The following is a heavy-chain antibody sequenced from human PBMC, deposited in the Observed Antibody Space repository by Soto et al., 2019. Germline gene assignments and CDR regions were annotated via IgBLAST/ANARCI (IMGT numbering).Heavy chain of an antibody. CDR3: TTGSSAAGLMGGKFDP. Sequence: GGSLRLSCTASGLTFSSHAMSWVRQAPGKGLEWVGRIKSKTDGGTTDYAAPVKGRFTISRDDSKNTLYLQMNSLKTEDTAVFYCTTGSSAAGLMGGKFDPWGQGTRVTVSS. D-gene: IGHD6-13*01. CDR1: GLTFSSHA. CDR2: IKSKTDGGTT. J-gene: IGHJ5*02. V-gene: IGHV3-15*01.